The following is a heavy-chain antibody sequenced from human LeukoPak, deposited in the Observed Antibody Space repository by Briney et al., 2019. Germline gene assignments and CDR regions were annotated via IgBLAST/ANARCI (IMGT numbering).Heavy chain of an antibody. V-gene: IGHV3-7*01. Sequence: GGSLRLSCAVSGFTFNSFWRSWVRQAPGKGLEWVANINQDGSEEYYVDSVKGRFTISRGNAKSSLYLQMNSLRAEDTAVYYCARAGYTYLTLYYWGQGTLVTVSS. J-gene: IGHJ4*02. CDR2: INQDGSEE. CDR1: GFTFNSFW. D-gene: IGHD5-18*01. CDR3: ARAGYTYLTLYY.